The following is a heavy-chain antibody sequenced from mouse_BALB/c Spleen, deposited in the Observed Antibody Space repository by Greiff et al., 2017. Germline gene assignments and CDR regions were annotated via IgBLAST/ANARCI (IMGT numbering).Heavy chain of an antibody. V-gene: IGHV2-6-7*01. Sequence: VQLVESGPGLVAPSQSLSITCTVSGFSLTGYGVNWVRQPPGKGLEWLGMIWGDGSTDYNSALKSRLSISKDNSKSQVFLKMNSLQTDDTARYYCARDRGYYYGSSFYYAMDYWGQGTSVTVSS. CDR3: ARDRGYYYGSSFYYAMDY. D-gene: IGHD1-1*01. CDR2: IWGDGST. J-gene: IGHJ4*01. CDR1: GFSLTGYG.